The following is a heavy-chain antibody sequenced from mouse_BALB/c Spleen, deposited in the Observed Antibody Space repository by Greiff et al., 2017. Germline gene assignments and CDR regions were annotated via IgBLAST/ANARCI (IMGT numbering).Heavy chain of an antibody. J-gene: IGHJ2*01. CDR1: GFTFSSYA. Sequence: EVQGVESGGGLVKPGGSLKLSCAASGFTFSSYAMSWVRQSPEKRLEWVAEISSGGSYTYYPDTVTGRFTISRDNAKNTLYLEMSSLRSEDTAMYYCAREGYGSSYDYWGQGTTRTVSS. V-gene: IGHV5-9-4*01. D-gene: IGHD1-1*01. CDR2: ISSGGSYT. CDR3: AREGYGSSYDY.